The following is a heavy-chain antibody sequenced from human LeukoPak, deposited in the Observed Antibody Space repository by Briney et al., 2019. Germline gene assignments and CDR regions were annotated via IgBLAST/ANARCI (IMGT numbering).Heavy chain of an antibody. Sequence: PSETLSLTCTVSGGSINSYYRGSVRQPAGKGLEWIGRIYSTGTTNYSPSLKSRLTMSVDTSKNQFSLNLRSVTAADTATYYCGRQGYTASYYFLDYWSQGTLVTVSS. J-gene: IGHJ4*02. CDR1: GGSINSYY. D-gene: IGHD1-26*01. CDR3: GRQGYTASYYFLDY. CDR2: IYSTGTT. V-gene: IGHV4-4*07.